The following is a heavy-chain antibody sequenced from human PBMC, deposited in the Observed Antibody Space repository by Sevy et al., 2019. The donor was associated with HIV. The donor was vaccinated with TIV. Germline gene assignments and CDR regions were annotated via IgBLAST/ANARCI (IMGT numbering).Heavy chain of an antibody. CDR3: ATTKDYYDSSGSPFDY. V-gene: IGHV1-24*01. CDR1: GYTLSELS. Sequence: ASVKVCCKVSGYTLSELSMHWVRQAPGKGLEWMGSFDPEDGEILYAQKLQGRITMTEDTSTDTAYMELSSLRSEDTAVSYCATTKDYYDSSGSPFDYRGQGTLVTVSS. D-gene: IGHD3-22*01. CDR2: FDPEDGEI. J-gene: IGHJ4*02.